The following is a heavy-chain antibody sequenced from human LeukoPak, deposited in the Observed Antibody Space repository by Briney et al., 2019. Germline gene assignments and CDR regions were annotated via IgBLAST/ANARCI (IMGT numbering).Heavy chain of an antibody. V-gene: IGHV4-34*12. Sequence: CAXYXGSFSGYYWSWIRQPPGKGLEWIGHIFHSGETQYNPSLQSRVTLSVDTSKNKFSLKLHSVTAADTAVYYFVTERERRWLFWAQGTLVTVSS. J-gene: IGHJ4*02. CDR2: IFHSGET. D-gene: IGHD4-23*01. CDR1: XGSFSGYY. CDR3: VTERERRWLF.